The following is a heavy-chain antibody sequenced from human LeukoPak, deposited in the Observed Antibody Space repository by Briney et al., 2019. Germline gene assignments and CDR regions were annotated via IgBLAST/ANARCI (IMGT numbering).Heavy chain of an antibody. CDR3: AKVVVVAATQYYFDY. CDR2: IYPGDSDT. J-gene: IGHJ4*02. CDR1: GYRFTSYW. D-gene: IGHD2-15*01. V-gene: IGHV5-51*01. Sequence: GESLKISCKGSGYRFTSYWIGWVRQMPGKGLEWMGIIYPGDSDTRYSPSFQGQVTISADKSISTAYLQWSSLKASDTAMYYCAKVVVVAATQYYFDYWGQGTLVTVSS.